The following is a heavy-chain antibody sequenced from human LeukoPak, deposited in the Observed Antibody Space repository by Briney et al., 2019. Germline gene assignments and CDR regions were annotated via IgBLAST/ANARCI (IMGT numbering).Heavy chain of an antibody. CDR2: IYHSGST. CDR3: ARIEVYGSGSSAFDI. D-gene: IGHD3-10*01. Sequence: SETLSLTCAVSGGSISSSNWWSWVRQPPGKGLEWIGEIYHSGSTNYNPSLKSRVTISVDKSKNQFSLKLSSVTAADTAVYYCARIEVYGSGSSAFDIWGQGTMVTVSS. V-gene: IGHV4-4*02. CDR1: GGSISSSNW. J-gene: IGHJ3*02.